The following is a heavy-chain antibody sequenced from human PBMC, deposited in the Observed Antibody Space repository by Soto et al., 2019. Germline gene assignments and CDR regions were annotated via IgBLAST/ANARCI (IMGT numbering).Heavy chain of an antibody. V-gene: IGHV3-9*01. Sequence: SLKISCAASGFTFDDYAMHWVRQAPGKGLEWVSGISWNSGSIGYADSVKGRFTISRDNAKNSLYLQMNSLRAEDTALYYCAGYCSSTSCYAVDYWGQGTLVTVSS. CDR1: GFTFDDYA. J-gene: IGHJ4*02. D-gene: IGHD2-2*01. CDR3: AGYCSSTSCYAVDY. CDR2: ISWNSGSI.